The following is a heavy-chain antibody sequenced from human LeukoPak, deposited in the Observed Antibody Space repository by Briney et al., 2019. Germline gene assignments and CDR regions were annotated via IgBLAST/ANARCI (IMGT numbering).Heavy chain of an antibody. CDR1: GYSIGNGYF. CDR2: IYRTGTT. CDR3: SKHWLNSVGVDI. V-gene: IGHV4-38-2*02. D-gene: IGHD3-22*01. J-gene: IGHJ3*02. Sequence: SETLSLTCTVSGYSIGNGYFWGWIRQPPGKGLEWIGNIYRTGTTFYNPSLQRRVSMSVDTSKNTFSLNLKSVTAADTAVYYWSKHWLNSVGVDIWGQKTGVTVSS.